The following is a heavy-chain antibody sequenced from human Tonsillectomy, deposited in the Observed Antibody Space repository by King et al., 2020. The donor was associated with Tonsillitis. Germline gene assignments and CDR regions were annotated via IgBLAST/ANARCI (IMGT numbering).Heavy chain of an antibody. CDR2: IYYSGST. V-gene: IGHV4-39*01. CDR3: ARVGPYYDFWTFDY. J-gene: IGHJ4*02. Sequence: QLQESGPGLVKPSETLSLTCTVSGGSISSGSYYWGWIRQPPGKGLEWIGSIYYSGSTYYNPSLKSRVTISVDTSKNQFSLKLSSVTAADTAVYYCARVGPYYDFWTFDYWGQGTLVTVSS. CDR1: GGSISSGSYY. D-gene: IGHD3-3*01.